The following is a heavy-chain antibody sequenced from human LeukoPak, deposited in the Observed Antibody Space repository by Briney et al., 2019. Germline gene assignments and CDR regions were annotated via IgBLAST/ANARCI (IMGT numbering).Heavy chain of an antibody. CDR3: ARDLGYCSGASCYSKAHLDV. Sequence: PGGSLRLSCAASGFTFSSYSMNWVRQAPGKGLEWVSSISSSSSYIYYADSVKGRFTISRDNAKNSLYLQMNSLRAEDTAVYYCARDLGYCSGASCYSKAHLDVWGKGTTVTVSS. CDR1: GFTFSSYS. J-gene: IGHJ6*04. CDR2: ISSSSSYI. D-gene: IGHD2-15*01. V-gene: IGHV3-21*01.